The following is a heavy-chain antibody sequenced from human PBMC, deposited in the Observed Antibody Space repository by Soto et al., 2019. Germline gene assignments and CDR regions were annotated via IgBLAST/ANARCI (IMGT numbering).Heavy chain of an antibody. Sequence: QITLKESGPTMLNSTEPLTLTCAFSGFSLTTTGVGVGWIRQSPGKALEWLVFIYWDDDKRYSPSLKDRLTLTRDAYKNQVVLTLTYMDPVNTATYYCANRRLDSGAAWSAVDFDNCGPGNLVTVFS. CDR2: IYWDDDK. CDR3: ANRRLDSGAAWSAVDFDN. J-gene: IGHJ4*01. V-gene: IGHV2-5*02. D-gene: IGHD6-25*01. CDR1: GFSLTTTGVG.